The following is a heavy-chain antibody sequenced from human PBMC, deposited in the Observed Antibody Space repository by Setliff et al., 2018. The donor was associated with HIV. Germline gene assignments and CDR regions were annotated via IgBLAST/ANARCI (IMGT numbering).Heavy chain of an antibody. Sequence: SETLSLTCSVSGGSITGYYWSWIRQPAGKDMEWIGRSGDTIYNPSLESRVTISVDTSRNQFSLTLSSVTAADTALYYCARGKDDHNFSPISLRKTYYYYMDVWDKGATVTVSS. J-gene: IGHJ6*03. V-gene: IGHV4-4*07. CDR2: SGDT. CDR3: ARGKDDHNFSPISLRKTYYYYMDV. D-gene: IGHD3-3*01. CDR1: GGSITGYY.